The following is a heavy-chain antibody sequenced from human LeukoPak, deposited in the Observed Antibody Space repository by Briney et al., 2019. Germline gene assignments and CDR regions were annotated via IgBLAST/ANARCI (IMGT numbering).Heavy chain of an antibody. CDR3: ARGITKVGGLGYYYYMDV. J-gene: IGHJ6*03. V-gene: IGHV3-11*04. CDR1: GFTFSDYD. Sequence: GGSLRRSCAASGFTFSDYDMNWLRQAPGKGLEGVSYISSSGSTIYYADSVKGRFTISRDNAKNSLYLKMHSLRAEDTAVYYCARGITKVGGLGYYYYMDVWGKGTTVTVSS. CDR2: ISSSGSTI. D-gene: IGHD3-10*01.